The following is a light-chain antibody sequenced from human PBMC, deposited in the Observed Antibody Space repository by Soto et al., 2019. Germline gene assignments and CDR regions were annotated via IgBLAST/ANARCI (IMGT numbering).Light chain of an antibody. Sequence: DIQLTQSPSSLSASVGDRVTITCRATQGIYNYLAWYQQKPGKVPKLLINAASTLQSGVPSRLSGSGSGTDFTLTISSLQPEDVATYYCQKYNSAPLTFGPGTNVEIK. CDR1: QGIYNY. CDR2: AAS. V-gene: IGKV1-27*01. CDR3: QKYNSAPLT. J-gene: IGKJ3*01.